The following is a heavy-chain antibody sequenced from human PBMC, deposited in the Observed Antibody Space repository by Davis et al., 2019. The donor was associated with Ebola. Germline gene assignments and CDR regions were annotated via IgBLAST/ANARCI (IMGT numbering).Heavy chain of an antibody. V-gene: IGHV3-21*01. CDR2: ISSSSSYI. D-gene: IGHD3-3*01. J-gene: IGHJ5*02. Sequence: GESLKISCAASGFTFSSYSMNWVRQAPGKGLEWVSSISSSSSYIYYADSVKGRFTISRDNAKNSLYLQMNSLRAEDTAVYYCARDRAPLRFLEWFDPWGQGTLVTVSS. CDR3: ARDRAPLRFLEWFDP. CDR1: GFTFSSYS.